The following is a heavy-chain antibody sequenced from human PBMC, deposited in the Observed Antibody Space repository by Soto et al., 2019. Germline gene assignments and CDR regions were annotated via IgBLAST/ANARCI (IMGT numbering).Heavy chain of an antibody. D-gene: IGHD1-26*01. V-gene: IGHV3-30*18. Sequence: GSLRLSCAASGFTFSSYGMHWVRQAPGKGLEWVAVISYDGSNKYYADSVKGRFTISRDNSKNTLYLQMNSLRAEDTAVYYCAKVAGATTFDYWGQGTLVTVS. CDR1: GFTFSSYG. J-gene: IGHJ4*02. CDR3: AKVAGATTFDY. CDR2: ISYDGSNK.